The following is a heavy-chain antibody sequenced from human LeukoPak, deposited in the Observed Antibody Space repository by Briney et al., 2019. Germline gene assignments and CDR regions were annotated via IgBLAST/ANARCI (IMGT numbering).Heavy chain of an antibody. CDR1: GFAFSSYD. D-gene: IGHD3-10*01. CDR2: IGTAGDT. V-gene: IGHV3-13*04. J-gene: IGHJ3*02. CDR3: ARAYRGYYGSGSYYNDAFDI. Sequence: GGSLRLSCAASGFAFSSYDMHWVRQATGKGLEWVSAIGTAGDTYYPGSVKGRFTISRENAKNSLCLQMNSLRAGDTAVYYCARAYRGYYGSGSYYNDAFDIWGQGTMVTVSS.